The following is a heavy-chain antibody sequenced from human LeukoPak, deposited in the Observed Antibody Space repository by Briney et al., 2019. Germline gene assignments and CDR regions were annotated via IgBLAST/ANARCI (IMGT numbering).Heavy chain of an antibody. CDR1: GFTFSSYA. V-gene: IGHV3-23*01. D-gene: IGHD1-14*01. CDR2: ISGSGGST. J-gene: IGHJ3*02. Sequence: GGSLRLSCAASGFTFSSYAMSWVRQAPGKGLEWVSAISGSGGSTYYADSVKGRFTISRDNSKNTLYLQMNSLRAEDTAVYYCAKDQDTPEGRTGDAFDIWGQGTMVTVSS. CDR3: AKDQDTPEGRTGDAFDI.